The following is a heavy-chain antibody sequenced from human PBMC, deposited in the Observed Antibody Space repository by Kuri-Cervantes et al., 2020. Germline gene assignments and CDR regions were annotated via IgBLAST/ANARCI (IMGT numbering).Heavy chain of an antibody. V-gene: IGHV3-30-3*01. J-gene: IGHJ6*02. CDR2: VSDDGSNK. Sequence: GGSLRLSCAASGFIFSDYAIHWVRQAPGKGLEWVAVVSDDGSNKYYADSVKGRFTISRDNSKNTLYLQMNSLRAEDTAVYYCARDLSVTTLVQYYYYGVDVWGQGTTVTVSS. D-gene: IGHD4-23*01. CDR1: GFIFSDYA. CDR3: ARDLSVTTLVQYYYYGVDV.